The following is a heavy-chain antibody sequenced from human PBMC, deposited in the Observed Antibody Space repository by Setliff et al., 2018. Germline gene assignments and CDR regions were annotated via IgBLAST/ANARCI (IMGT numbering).Heavy chain of an antibody. CDR1: NDSIDRGGYY. Sequence: PSETLSLTCTVSNDSIDRGGYYWSWIRQPAGKGLEWIGRTYITGGPNFNPSLQSRATLSVDESMNRFSLNLNSVTAADTAVYYCAGGLPGDYDFNCFDTWGQGALVTVSS. D-gene: IGHD3-3*01. J-gene: IGHJ5*02. CDR3: AGGLPGDYDFNCFDT. CDR2: TYITGGP. V-gene: IGHV4-61*02.